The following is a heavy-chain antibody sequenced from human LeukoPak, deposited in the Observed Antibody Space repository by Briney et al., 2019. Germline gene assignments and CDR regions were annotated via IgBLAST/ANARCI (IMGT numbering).Heavy chain of an antibody. J-gene: IGHJ3*02. CDR3: ATTRRYYYDTSGPDAFDI. V-gene: IGHV1-24*01. Sequence: ASVKVSCKASGYTFTSYGISWVRQAPGKGLEWMGGFDPEDGETIYAQKFQGRVTMTEDTSTDTAYMELSSLRSEDTAVYYCATTRRYYYDTSGPDAFDIWGQGTMVTVSS. D-gene: IGHD3-22*01. CDR2: FDPEDGET. CDR1: GYTFTSYG.